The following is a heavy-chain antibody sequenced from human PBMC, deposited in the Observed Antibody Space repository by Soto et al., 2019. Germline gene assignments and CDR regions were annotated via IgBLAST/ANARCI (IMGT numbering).Heavy chain of an antibody. V-gene: IGHV3-23*01. CDR3: AKSLTASNFRLDV. CDR2: ISGGGGAK. D-gene: IGHD7-27*01. CDR1: GFTFNSYF. J-gene: IGHJ6*02. Sequence: GGSLRLSCTDSGFTFNSYFMSWVRQAPGEGLEWISAISGGGGAKYYSDSVKGRFTISRDNSNNTLYLQMNSLRADDTAVYYCAKSLTASNFRLDVWGHGTRVTVS.